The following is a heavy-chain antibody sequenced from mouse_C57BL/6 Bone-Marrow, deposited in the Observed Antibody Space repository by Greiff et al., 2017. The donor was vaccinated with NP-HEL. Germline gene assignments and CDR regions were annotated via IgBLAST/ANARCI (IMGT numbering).Heavy chain of an antibody. CDR2: ISSGGDYI. J-gene: IGHJ4*01. CDR1: GFTFSSYA. Sequence: EVMLVESGEGLVKPGGSLKLSCAASGFTFSSYAMSWVRQTPEKRLEWVAYISSGGDYIYYADTVKGRFTISRDNARNTRYLQMSSLKSEDTAMYYCTRDVYSNYAFWYAMDYWGQGTSVTVSS. D-gene: IGHD2-5*01. CDR3: TRDVYSNYAFWYAMDY. V-gene: IGHV5-9-1*02.